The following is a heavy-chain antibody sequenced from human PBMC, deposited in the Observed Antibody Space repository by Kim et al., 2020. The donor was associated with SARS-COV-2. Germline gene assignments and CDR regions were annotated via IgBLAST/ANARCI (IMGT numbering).Heavy chain of an antibody. V-gene: IGHV1-18*04. CDR3: ARDRVTRPPYYGSGSPYGMDV. D-gene: IGHD3-10*01. CDR2: ISAYNGNT. Sequence: ASVKVSCKASGYTFTSYGISWVRQAPGQGLEWMGWISAYNGNTNYAQKLQGRVTMTTDTSTSTAYMELRSLRSDDTAVYYCARDRVTRPPYYGSGSPYGMDVWGQGTTVTVSS. J-gene: IGHJ6*02. CDR1: GYTFTSYG.